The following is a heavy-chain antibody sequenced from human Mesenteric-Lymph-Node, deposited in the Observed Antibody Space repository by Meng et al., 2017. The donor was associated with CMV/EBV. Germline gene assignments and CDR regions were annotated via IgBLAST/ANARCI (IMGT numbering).Heavy chain of an antibody. Sequence: GGSLRLSCAASGFTFSSYWMHWVRQAPGKGLVWVSRINSDGSSTSYADSVKGRFTISRDNAKNTLYLQMNSLRAEDTAVYYCAKDWYCSSTSCYSEDYWGQGTLVTVSS. CDR2: INSDGSST. CDR3: AKDWYCSSTSCYSEDY. D-gene: IGHD2-2*01. CDR1: GFTFSSYW. J-gene: IGHJ4*02. V-gene: IGHV3-74*01.